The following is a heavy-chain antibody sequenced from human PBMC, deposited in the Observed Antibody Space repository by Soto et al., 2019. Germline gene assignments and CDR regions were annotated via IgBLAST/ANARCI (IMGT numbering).Heavy chain of an antibody. D-gene: IGHD3-10*01. CDR1: GFTFSSYA. J-gene: IGHJ4*02. CDR2: ISGSGGST. CDR3: AKDMVRGAPGPYYFDY. V-gene: IGHV3-23*01. Sequence: PGGSLRLSCAASGFTFSSYAMSWVRQAPGKGLEWVSAISGSGGSTYYADSVKGRFTISRDNSKNTLYLQMNSLRAEDTAVYYCAKDMVRGAPGPYYFDYWGQGTLVTVSS.